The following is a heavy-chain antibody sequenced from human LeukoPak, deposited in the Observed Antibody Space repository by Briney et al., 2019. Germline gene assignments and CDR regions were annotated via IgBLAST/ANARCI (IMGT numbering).Heavy chain of an antibody. CDR2: INHSGST. J-gene: IGHJ4*02. CDR1: GGSFSGYY. V-gene: IGHV4-34*01. Sequence: SETLSLTCAVYGGSFSGYYWSWIRQPPGKGLEWIGEINHSGSTNYNPSLKSRVTISVDKSKNQFSLKLSSVTAADTAVYYCARAVRGVIHRHFDYWGQGTLVTVSS. CDR3: ARAVRGVIHRHFDY. D-gene: IGHD3-10*01.